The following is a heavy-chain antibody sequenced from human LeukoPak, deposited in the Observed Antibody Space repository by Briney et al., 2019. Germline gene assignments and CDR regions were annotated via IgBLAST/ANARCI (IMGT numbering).Heavy chain of an antibody. Sequence: SVKVSCKASGYTFTGYYMHWVRQAPGQGLEWMGGIIPIFGTANYAQKFQGRVTITADKSTSTAYMELSSLRSEDTAVYYCATNYDPGYWGQGTLVTVSS. CDR1: GYTFTGYY. D-gene: IGHD3-22*01. CDR3: ATNYDPGY. J-gene: IGHJ4*02. CDR2: IIPIFGTA. V-gene: IGHV1-69*06.